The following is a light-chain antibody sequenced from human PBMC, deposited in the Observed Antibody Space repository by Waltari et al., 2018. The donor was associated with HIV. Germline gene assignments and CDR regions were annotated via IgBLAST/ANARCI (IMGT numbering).Light chain of an antibody. CDR1: QSLSRS. J-gene: IGKJ2*01. V-gene: IGKV3-15*01. CDR2: DAS. Sequence: EIVITQSPATLSVSPGQSATLSYRASQSLSRSLAWYQHKPGQAPRLLIYDASTRATGVPARFSGSGSGTDYTLSISGLQAEDFAVYYCQQYYDWPPYTFGQGTTLEIK. CDR3: QQYYDWPPYT.